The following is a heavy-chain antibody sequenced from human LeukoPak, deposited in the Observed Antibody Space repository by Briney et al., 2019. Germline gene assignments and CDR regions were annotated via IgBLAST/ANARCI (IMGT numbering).Heavy chain of an antibody. CDR3: AKEPGGAVAFDY. D-gene: IGHD1-14*01. J-gene: IGHJ4*02. CDR1: GFTVSNNY. CDR2: IYSTGAT. Sequence: PGGSLRLSCAASGFTVSNNYMKWVRQAPGKGLEWVSLIYSTGATYYADSVKGRFTISRDNSKNTLYLQMNSLRAEDTAVYYCAKEPGGAVAFDYWGQGTLVTVSS. V-gene: IGHV3-53*01.